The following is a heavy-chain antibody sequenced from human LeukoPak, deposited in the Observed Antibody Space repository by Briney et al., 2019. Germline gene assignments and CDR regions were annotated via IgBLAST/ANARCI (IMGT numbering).Heavy chain of an antibody. CDR2: ISYDGSNK. CDR1: GFTFSSYG. CDR3: GRDWDGFRGVKIDH. J-gene: IGHJ4*02. Sequence: GRSLRLSCAASGFTFSSYGMHWVRQPPGKGLEWVAVISYDGSNKYYADSVKGRFTISRDNSKNTLYLQMNSLRAEDTAVYYCGRDWDGFRGVKIDHWGQGTLVIVSS. D-gene: IGHD3-10*01. V-gene: IGHV3-30*03.